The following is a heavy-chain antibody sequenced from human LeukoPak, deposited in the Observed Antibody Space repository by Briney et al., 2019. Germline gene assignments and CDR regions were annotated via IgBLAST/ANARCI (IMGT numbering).Heavy chain of an antibody. V-gene: IGHV4-39*07. CDR3: ARGGTWFGELKPAENWFDP. CDR1: GGSISSSSYY. CDR2: IYYSGST. J-gene: IGHJ5*02. D-gene: IGHD3-10*01. Sequence: MPSETLSLTCTVSGGSISSSSYYWGWIRQPPGKGLEWIGSIYYSGSTYYNPSLKSRVTISVDTSKNQFSLKLSSVTAADTAVYYCARGGTWFGELKPAENWFDPWGQGTLVTVSS.